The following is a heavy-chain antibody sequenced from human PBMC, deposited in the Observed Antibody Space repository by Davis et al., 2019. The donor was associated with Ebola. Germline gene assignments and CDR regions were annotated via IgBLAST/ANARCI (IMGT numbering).Heavy chain of an antibody. D-gene: IGHD1-1*01. V-gene: IGHV3-23*01. Sequence: GESLKISCAASGFSLRSCAMSWVRQAPGKGLEWVSGIGSDSGTHYAHSVKGRFTISRDNSKNTLYLQMNSLRADDTAVYYCAKQNVNTDSWGQGTLVTVSS. J-gene: IGHJ4*02. CDR3: AKQNVNTDS. CDR2: IGSDSGT. CDR1: GFSLRSCA.